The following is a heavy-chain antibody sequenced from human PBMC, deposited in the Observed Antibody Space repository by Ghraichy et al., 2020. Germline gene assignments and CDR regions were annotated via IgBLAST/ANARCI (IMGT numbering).Heavy chain of an antibody. CDR3: GRGGYLYGSNPVDY. CDR2: IKQDGSEK. Sequence: GGSLRLSCAASGFTFNTYYMTWVRQAPGKGLEWVANIKQDGSEKYYVESVKGRFTISRDNAKDSVYLQMNRLRAEDTAVYYCGRGGYLYGSNPVDYWGQGTQVTVSS. CDR1: GFTFNTYY. J-gene: IGHJ4*02. V-gene: IGHV3-7*04. D-gene: IGHD5-18*01.